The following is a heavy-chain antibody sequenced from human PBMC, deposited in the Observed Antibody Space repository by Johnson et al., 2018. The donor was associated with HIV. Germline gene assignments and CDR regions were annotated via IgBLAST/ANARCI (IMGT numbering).Heavy chain of an antibody. Sequence: VQLVESGGGLIQPGGSLRLSCAASGFTVSSSYMSWVRQAPGKGLEWVSAISGSGGSTYYADSVKGRFTISRDNSKNTLYLQMNSLRTEDTAVYYCARERYGSQAIDAFDIWGQGTLVTVSS. J-gene: IGHJ3*02. D-gene: IGHD2-15*01. CDR3: ARERYGSQAIDAFDI. V-gene: IGHV3-66*03. CDR1: GFTVSSSY. CDR2: SGSGGST.